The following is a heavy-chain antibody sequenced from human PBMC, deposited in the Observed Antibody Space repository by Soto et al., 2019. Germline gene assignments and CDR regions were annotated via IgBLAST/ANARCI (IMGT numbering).Heavy chain of an antibody. CDR3: ARLMYSSSWYFLKLDP. V-gene: IGHV4-39*01. CDR1: GGSISSSSYY. J-gene: IGHJ5*02. CDR2: IYYSGST. Sequence: PSETLSLTCTVSGGSISSSSYYWGWTRQPPGKGLEWIGSIYYSGSTYYNPSLKSRVTISVDTSKNQFSLKLSSVTAADTAVYYCARLMYSSSWYFLKLDPWGQGTLVTVSS. D-gene: IGHD6-13*01.